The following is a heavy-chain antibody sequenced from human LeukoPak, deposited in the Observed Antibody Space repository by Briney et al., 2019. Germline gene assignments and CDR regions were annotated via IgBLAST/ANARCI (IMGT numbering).Heavy chain of an antibody. Sequence: GGSLRLSCAASGFTFDDYGMSWVRQAPGKGLEWVSVIYSGGRTYYADYVKRRFTISRDNSKNTLYLQMNSLRAEDTAVYYCARAGYSSGWYVDYWGQGTLVTVSS. CDR1: GFTFDDYG. CDR2: IYSGGRT. V-gene: IGHV3-53*01. CDR3: ARAGYSSGWYVDY. J-gene: IGHJ4*02. D-gene: IGHD6-19*01.